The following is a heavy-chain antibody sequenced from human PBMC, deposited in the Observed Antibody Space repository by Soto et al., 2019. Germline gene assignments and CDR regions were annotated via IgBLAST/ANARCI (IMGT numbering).Heavy chain of an antibody. CDR3: ARLNGYSVSTSCHGYYGMDV. Sequence: SETLSLTCTVSGGSVSSNGYSWGWIRQSPGKGLEWIGTIYSSENTYYNPSLLSRVTISVDTSMNEFSLRLSSVTAADTAVYYCARLNGYSVSTSCHGYYGMDVWGKGTTVT. CDR1: GGSVSSNGYS. CDR2: IYSSENT. V-gene: IGHV4-39*01. J-gene: IGHJ6*04. D-gene: IGHD2-2*03.